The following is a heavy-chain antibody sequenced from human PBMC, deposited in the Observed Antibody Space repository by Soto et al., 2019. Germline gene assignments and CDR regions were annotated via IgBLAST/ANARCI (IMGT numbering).Heavy chain of an antibody. D-gene: IGHD6-13*01. CDR2: ISGSGDST. Sequence: EVQLLESGGGLVQPGGSLRLSCAASGFTFSSYAMSWVRQAPGKGLEWVSVISGSGDSTYYADSVRGRFTISRDNSKNTLYLQMNSLRAEDTAVYYCAKDRDWAAAGPTKFYCMDVWGQGTTVTVSS. CDR1: GFTFSSYA. V-gene: IGHV3-23*01. J-gene: IGHJ6*02. CDR3: AKDRDWAAAGPTKFYCMDV.